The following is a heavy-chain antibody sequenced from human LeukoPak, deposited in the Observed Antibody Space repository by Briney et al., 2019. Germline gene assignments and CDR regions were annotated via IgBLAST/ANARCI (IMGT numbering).Heavy chain of an antibody. CDR2: ISGNGAGT. CDR3: AKDANYFHSGSYLIPFDF. D-gene: IGHD1-26*01. V-gene: IGHV3-23*01. CDR1: GFTFSRNA. J-gene: IGHJ4*02. Sequence: GGSLRLSCAASGFTFSRNAMNWVRQAPGKGLEWVASISGNGAGTYYADSVKGRFNISRDNSKNTLYLQMNSLRTEDTAVYYCAKDANYFHSGSYLIPFDFWAQGTLVTVSS.